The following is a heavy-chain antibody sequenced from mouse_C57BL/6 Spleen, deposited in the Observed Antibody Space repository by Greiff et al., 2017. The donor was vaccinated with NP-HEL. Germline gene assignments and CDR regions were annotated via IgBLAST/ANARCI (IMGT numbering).Heavy chain of an antibody. CDR2: IYPGDGDT. CDR3: ARLDYGFAY. CDR1: GYAFSSSW. D-gene: IGHD1-1*01. J-gene: IGHJ3*01. V-gene: IGHV1-82*01. Sequence: VKLQESGPELVKPGASVKISCKASGYAFSSSWMNWVKQRPGKGLEWIGRIYPGDGDTNYNGKFKGKATLTADKSSSTAYMQLSSLTSEDSAVYFCARLDYGFAYWGQGTLVTVSA.